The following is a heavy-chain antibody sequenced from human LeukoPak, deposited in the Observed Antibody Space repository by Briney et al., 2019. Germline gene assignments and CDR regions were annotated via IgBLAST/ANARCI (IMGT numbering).Heavy chain of an antibody. D-gene: IGHD2/OR15-2a*01. J-gene: IGHJ4*02. Sequence: GGSLRLSCAASGFSISSSAMNWVRQAPGKGLEWVSSINNVASHTYYAGSVRGRFTISRDNAKNSVYLQMNSLRAEDTAVYYCTRDATYYLRYGYFDYWGQGTLVTVSS. V-gene: IGHV3-21*01. CDR1: GFSISSSA. CDR2: INNVASHT. CDR3: TRDATYYLRYGYFDY.